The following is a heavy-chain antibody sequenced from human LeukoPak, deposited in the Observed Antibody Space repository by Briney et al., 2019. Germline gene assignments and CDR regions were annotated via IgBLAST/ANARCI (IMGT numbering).Heavy chain of an antibody. CDR1: GFTFSSYS. J-gene: IGHJ5*02. D-gene: IGHD2-2*01. V-gene: IGHV3-48*01. CDR2: ISSSSSTI. Sequence: PGGSLRLSCAASGFTFSSYSMNWVRQAPGKGLEWVSYISSSSSTIYYADSVKGRFTTSRDNAKNSLYLQMNSLRAEDTAVYYCARVLSVVPAAMTGNWFDPWGQGTLVTVSS. CDR3: ARVLSVVPAAMTGNWFDP.